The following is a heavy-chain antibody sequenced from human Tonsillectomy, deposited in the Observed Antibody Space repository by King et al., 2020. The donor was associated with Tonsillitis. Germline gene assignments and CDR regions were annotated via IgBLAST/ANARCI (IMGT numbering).Heavy chain of an antibody. V-gene: IGHV3-21*01. CDR1: GFTFSSYS. CDR3: ATLFGLQGA. J-gene: IGHJ4*02. CDR2: ISSSSSYL. D-gene: IGHD4-11*01. Sequence: VQLVESGGGLVKPGGSLRLSCAASGFTFSSYSINWVRQAPGKGLEWVSSISSSSSYLYYADSVKARFSISRDNAKNSLYLQMNSLRAEDTAVYYCATLFGLQGAWGQGTLVTVPS.